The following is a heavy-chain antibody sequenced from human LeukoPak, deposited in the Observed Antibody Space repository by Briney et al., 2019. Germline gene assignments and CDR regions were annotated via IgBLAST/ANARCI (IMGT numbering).Heavy chain of an antibody. Sequence: GGSLRLSCAASGFTFSNYWMHWVRHAPGKGLVWVSRINSDGSSTSYADSVKGRFTISRDNAKNTLHLQMNSLRAEDTAVYYCANYDDSSAFDIWGQGTMVTVSS. CDR1: GFTFSNYW. J-gene: IGHJ3*02. CDR2: INSDGSST. CDR3: ANYDDSSAFDI. D-gene: IGHD4-17*01. V-gene: IGHV3-74*01.